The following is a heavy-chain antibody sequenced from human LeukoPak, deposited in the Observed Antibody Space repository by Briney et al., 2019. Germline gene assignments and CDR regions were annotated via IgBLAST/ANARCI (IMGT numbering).Heavy chain of an antibody. Sequence: SETPSLTCAVYGGSFSGFYWSWIRQPPGKGLEWIGEINHSGSTNYNPSLKSRVTISVDTSKNQFSLKLSSVTAADTAVYYCARGLRGSLRWFDPWGQGTLVTVSS. CDR1: GGSFSGFY. V-gene: IGHV4-34*01. CDR3: ARGLRGSLRWFDP. D-gene: IGHD1-26*01. J-gene: IGHJ5*02. CDR2: INHSGST.